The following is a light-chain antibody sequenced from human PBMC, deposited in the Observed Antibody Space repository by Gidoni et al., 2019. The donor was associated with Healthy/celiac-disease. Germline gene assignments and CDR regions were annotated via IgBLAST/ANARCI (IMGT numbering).Light chain of an antibody. CDR2: WAS. V-gene: IGKV4-1*01. Sequence: DIVMTQSPDSLAVSLGERATINCKSSQNVLYSSNNKNYLAWYQQKPGQPPKLLIYWASTRESGVPDRFSGSGSATDFTLTISSLQAEDVAVYFCQQYYTTPFTFXPXTKVDIK. CDR1: QNVLYSSNNKNY. J-gene: IGKJ3*01. CDR3: QQYYTTPFT.